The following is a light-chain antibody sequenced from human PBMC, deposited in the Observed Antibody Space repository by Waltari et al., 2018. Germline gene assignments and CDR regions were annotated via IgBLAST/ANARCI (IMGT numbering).Light chain of an antibody. CDR3: SAWDKDLVAVV. J-gene: IGLJ3*02. Sequence: QAGLIQPPSVSRALGQTATLTCAGNRNNVGNQGVAWLQQHQGHPPKLLSYRSDNRPSGISERFSASRSGNTASLTITGLQADDEADYYCSAWDKDLVAVVFSGGTKLTVL. V-gene: IGLV10-54*04. CDR2: RSD. CDR1: RNNVGNQG.